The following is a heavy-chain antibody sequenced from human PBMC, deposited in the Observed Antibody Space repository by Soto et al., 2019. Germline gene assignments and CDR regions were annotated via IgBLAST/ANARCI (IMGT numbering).Heavy chain of an antibody. CDR2: IYPGDSDT. J-gene: IGHJ6*02. V-gene: IGHV5-51*01. CDR1: EYSFTSYW. Sequence: ESQRNSYKGAEYSFTSYWIGWVSQMPGKGLEWMGIIYPGDSDTRYSPSLQGQVTISADKSISTAYLQWSSLKASDTAMYYCARQVRRTLYYYYGMDVWGQGTTVTVSS. CDR3: ARQVRRTLYYYYGMDV.